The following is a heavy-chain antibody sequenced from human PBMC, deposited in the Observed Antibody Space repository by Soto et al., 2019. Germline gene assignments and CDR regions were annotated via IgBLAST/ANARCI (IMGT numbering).Heavy chain of an antibody. CDR3: AMAPYGPGTSDY. J-gene: IGHJ4*02. CDR1: GGSTSGDS. Sequence: LPLTCAVCGGSTSGDSWSWIRHAPGQGLEWIGEINHSGSTSYNPSLKSRVTMSVDTSKNQFSLNLGSVTAADTGFYFFAMAPYGPGTSDYWGPATLGT. D-gene: IGHD1-1*01. CDR2: INHSGST. V-gene: IGHV4-34*01.